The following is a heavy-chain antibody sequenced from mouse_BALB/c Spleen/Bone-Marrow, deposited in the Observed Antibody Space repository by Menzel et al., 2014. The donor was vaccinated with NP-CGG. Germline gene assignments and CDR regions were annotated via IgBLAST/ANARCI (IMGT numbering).Heavy chain of an antibody. CDR2: IRNKPNGYTT. Sequence: EVKLMESGGGLVQPGGSLRLSCATSGFTFTDYYMSWVRQPPGKGLEWLGFIRNKPNGYTTEYSASVKGRFTISRDNSQSTLYLQINTLKTVDSATYYCARDINSNYNWDFDVWGAGTTVTVSS. CDR1: GFTFTDYY. J-gene: IGHJ1*01. CDR3: ARDINSNYNWDFDV. D-gene: IGHD2-5*01. V-gene: IGHV7-3*02.